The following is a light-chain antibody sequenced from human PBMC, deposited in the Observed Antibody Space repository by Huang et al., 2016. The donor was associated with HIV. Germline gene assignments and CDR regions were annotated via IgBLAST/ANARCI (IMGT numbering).Light chain of an antibody. J-gene: IGKJ3*01. CDR1: QSVSSY. Sequence: EIVLTQSPATLSLSPGERATLSCRASQSVSSYLAWYQQKPGQAPRLLIYGASHRATGIPARCTGSGSVTDFTLTISSLEPEDFAVYYCQQRGNWPFTFGPGTKVDIK. V-gene: IGKV3-11*01. CDR2: GAS. CDR3: QQRGNWPFT.